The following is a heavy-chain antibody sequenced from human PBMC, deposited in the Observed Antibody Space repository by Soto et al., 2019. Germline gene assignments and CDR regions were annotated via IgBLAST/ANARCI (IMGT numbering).Heavy chain of an antibody. CDR2: INHSGSS. CDR3: PRGEAELGYCSGGSCYSVWVDP. V-gene: IGHV4-34*01. D-gene: IGHD2-15*01. J-gene: IGHJ5*02. Sequence: SETLCLTCAVYGGTFSGYYLSWIRQPPGKGLEWVGEINHSGSSTYNPSLKSRGTISVDTSKSQFTLNISTVTAAHTVVYYCPRGEAELGYCSGGSCYSVWVDPWGQGTLVTVSS. CDR1: GGTFSGYY.